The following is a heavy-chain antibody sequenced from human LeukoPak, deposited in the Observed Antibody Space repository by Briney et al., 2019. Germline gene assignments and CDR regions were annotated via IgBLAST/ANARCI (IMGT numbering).Heavy chain of an antibody. CDR3: ARGKDILTGSDAFDI. D-gene: IGHD3-9*01. V-gene: IGHV3-30-3*01. CDR1: GFTFSSYA. J-gene: IGHJ3*02. CDR2: ISYDGSNK. Sequence: PGGSLRLSCAASGFTFSSYAMHWVRQAPGKGLEWVAVISYDGSNKYYADSVKGRFTISRDNSKNTLYLRMNSLRAEDTAVYYCARGKDILTGSDAFDIWGQGTMVTVSS.